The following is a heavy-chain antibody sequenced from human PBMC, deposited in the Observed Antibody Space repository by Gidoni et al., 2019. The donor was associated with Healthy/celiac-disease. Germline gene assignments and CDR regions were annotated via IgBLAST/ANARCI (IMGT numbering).Heavy chain of an antibody. V-gene: IGHV3-30*02. CDR1: GFTCGSYA. J-gene: IGHJ3*02. CDR3: AKPEEEWELLEGTGAFDI. D-gene: IGHD1-26*01. CDR2: IRYDGSNK. Sequence: QVQLVESGGGVVQPGGSRSLSCAASGFTCGSYAWHWVRQAPGKGLEWVAFIRYDGSNKYHADSVKGRFTISRDNSKNTLYLQMNSLRAEDTAVYYCAKPEEEWELLEGTGAFDIWGQGTMVTVSS.